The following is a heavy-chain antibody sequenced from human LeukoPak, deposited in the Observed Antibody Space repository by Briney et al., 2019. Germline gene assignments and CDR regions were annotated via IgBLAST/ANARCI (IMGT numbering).Heavy chain of an antibody. J-gene: IGHJ3*02. CDR1: GYSISSGYY. CDR2: IYYSGST. Sequence: SETLSLTCTVSGYSISSGYYWGWIRQPPGKGLEWIGSIYYSGSTYYNPSLQSRVTISVDTSKNQFSLKLNSVTAADTAVYYCTRGAGSTTSNDAFDIWGQGTMVTVSS. CDR3: TRGAGSTTSNDAFDI. V-gene: IGHV4-38-2*02. D-gene: IGHD1-1*01.